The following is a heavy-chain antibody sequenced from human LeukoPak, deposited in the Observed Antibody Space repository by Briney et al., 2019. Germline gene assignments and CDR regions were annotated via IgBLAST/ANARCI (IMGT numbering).Heavy chain of an antibody. CDR1: GFTVSSNY. V-gene: IGHV3-53*01. CDR2: IYSGGST. D-gene: IGHD3-22*01. J-gene: IGHJ4*02. CDR3: ARDRDSSGYYDY. Sequence: GGSLRLSCAASGFTVSSNYMSWVRQAPGKGLEWVSVIYSGGSTYYADSVKGRFTISRDNSKNTPYLQMNSLRAEDTAVYYCARDRDSSGYYDYWGQGTLVTVSS.